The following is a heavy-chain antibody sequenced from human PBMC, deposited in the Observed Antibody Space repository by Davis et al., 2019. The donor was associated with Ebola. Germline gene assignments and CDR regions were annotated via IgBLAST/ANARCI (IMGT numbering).Heavy chain of an antibody. J-gene: IGHJ4*02. D-gene: IGHD6-19*01. CDR3: AKSLTYSSGWYFDY. CDR1: GFPFGNYG. Sequence: GESLKISCAASGFPFGNYGMSWVGQAPGKGLEWVSGVTWSGGATGYGDSVKGRFTITRDNAKKSLYLEMNSLRPEDTAVYYCAKSLTYSSGWYFDYWGQGTLVTVSS. V-gene: IGHV3-20*04. CDR2: VTWSGGAT.